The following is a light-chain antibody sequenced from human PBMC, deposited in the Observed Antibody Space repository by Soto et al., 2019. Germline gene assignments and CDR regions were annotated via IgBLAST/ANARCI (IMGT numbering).Light chain of an antibody. V-gene: IGKV1-39*01. Sequence: DIQMTQSPWSLSASVGDRVTIACRESQSISRYLNWYQQKPGRAPKLLMDAASRLHSRVPSRFSGSGYGTDVTLTISSLQPEEFATHHCQKSYTAPYTFGQGTKVEIK. CDR1: QSISRY. CDR3: QKSYTAPYT. CDR2: AAS. J-gene: IGKJ2*01.